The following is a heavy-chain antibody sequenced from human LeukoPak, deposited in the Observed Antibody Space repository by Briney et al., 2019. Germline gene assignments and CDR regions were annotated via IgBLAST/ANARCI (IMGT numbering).Heavy chain of an antibody. J-gene: IGHJ4*02. D-gene: IGHD1-1*01. CDR1: GGSISSCY. V-gene: IGHV4-4*09. CDR3: ARRRSTGTTGYFDF. Sequence: SETLSLTCTVSGGSISSCYWSWIRQPPGKGLEWIGYIYTSESTNYNPSLKSRVTISVDTSKNQFSLMLSSVTAADMAFYYCARRRSTGTTGYFDFWGRGILVTVSS. CDR2: IYTSEST.